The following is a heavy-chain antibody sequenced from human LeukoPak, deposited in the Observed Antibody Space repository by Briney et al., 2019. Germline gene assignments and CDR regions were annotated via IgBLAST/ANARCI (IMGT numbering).Heavy chain of an antibody. D-gene: IGHD3-9*01. CDR1: GGSISSSNW. Sequence: PSETLSLTCAVSGGSISSSNWWSWVRQPPGKGLEWIGEIYHSGSTNYNPSLKSRVTISVDKSKNQFSLKLSSVTAADTAVYYCARDFRNVVLRYFDCWGQGTLVTVSS. CDR3: ARDFRNVVLRYFDC. V-gene: IGHV4-4*02. CDR2: IYHSGST. J-gene: IGHJ4*02.